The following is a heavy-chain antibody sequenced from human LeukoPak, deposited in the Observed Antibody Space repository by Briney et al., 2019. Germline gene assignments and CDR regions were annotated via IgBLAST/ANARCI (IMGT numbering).Heavy chain of an antibody. V-gene: IGHV3-23*01. CDR1: VFTFSIYA. Sequence: GGSLRLSCAASVFTFSIYAMTWVRQAPGKGLELVSAISGSGGSTYYADSVKGRFTISRDNSKNTLYLQMNSLRAEDTAVYYCAREGRYDSSGYYFYWYFDLWGRGTLVTVSS. J-gene: IGHJ2*01. D-gene: IGHD3-22*01. CDR2: ISGSGGST. CDR3: AREGRYDSSGYYFYWYFDL.